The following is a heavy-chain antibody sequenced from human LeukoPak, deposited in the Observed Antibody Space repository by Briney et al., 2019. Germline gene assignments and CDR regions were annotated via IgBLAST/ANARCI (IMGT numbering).Heavy chain of an antibody. CDR3: ASGYSYGSADY. D-gene: IGHD5-18*01. V-gene: IGHV3-9*01. CDR1: GFTFDDYA. J-gene: IGHJ4*02. Sequence: GGSLRLSCAASGFTFDDYAMHWVRQAPGKGLEWVSGISWNSGSIGYADSVKGRFTISRDNAKNSLYLQMNSLRAEDTALYYYASGYSYGSADYWGQGTLVTVSS. CDR2: ISWNSGSI.